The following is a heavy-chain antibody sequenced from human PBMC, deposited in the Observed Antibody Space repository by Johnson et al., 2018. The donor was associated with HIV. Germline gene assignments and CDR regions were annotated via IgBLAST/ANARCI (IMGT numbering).Heavy chain of an antibody. CDR2: ISYDGSNK. Sequence: QVQLVESGGGVVQPGRSLRLSCASSGFTFNSYALHWVRQAPGKGLEWVAIISYDGSNKYYADSVKGRFTISRDSSKDTLYVQMNSMRGDDTAVYYCARDPDPFREYHGDAFDIWGQGTVVTVSS. CDR3: ARDPDPFREYHGDAFDI. D-gene: IGHD3-10*01. J-gene: IGHJ3*02. V-gene: IGHV3-30*04. CDR1: GFTFNSYA.